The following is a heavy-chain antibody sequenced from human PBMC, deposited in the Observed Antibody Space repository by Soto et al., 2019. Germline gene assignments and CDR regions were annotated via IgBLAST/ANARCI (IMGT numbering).Heavy chain of an antibody. Sequence: QVQLVQSGAEVKKPGASVRVSCKASGYTFTHYYIPWVRQAPGQGLEWMGIINPNGGITTYAQKFRAGFSMTRDTSTSTVYLELSSLRSEDSAVYYCATSVNSAMAFDYWGQGTLVTVSS. V-gene: IGHV1-46*01. D-gene: IGHD5-18*01. CDR1: GYTFTHYY. CDR3: ATSVNSAMAFDY. J-gene: IGHJ4*02. CDR2: INPNGGIT.